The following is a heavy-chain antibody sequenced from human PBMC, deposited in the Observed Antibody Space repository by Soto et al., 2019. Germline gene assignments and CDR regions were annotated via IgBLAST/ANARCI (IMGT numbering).Heavy chain of an antibody. CDR3: AAREYSLGGGMDV. D-gene: IGHD6-6*01. J-gene: IGHJ6*02. CDR2: IIPIFGTA. V-gene: IGHV1-69*12. Sequence: QVQLVQSGAEVKKPGSSVKVSCKASGGTFSSYAISWVRQAPGQGLEWMGGIIPIFGTANYAQKFQGRVSITADESTTTVYMGLTSLRSEDTAVYYFAAREYSLGGGMDVWGQGTTVTVSS. CDR1: GGTFSSYA.